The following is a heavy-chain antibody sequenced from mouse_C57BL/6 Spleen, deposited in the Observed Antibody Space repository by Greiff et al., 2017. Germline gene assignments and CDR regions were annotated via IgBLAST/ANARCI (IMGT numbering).Heavy chain of an antibody. V-gene: IGHV1-81*01. D-gene: IGHD2-1*01. Sequence: VKLVESGAELARPGASVKLSCKASGYTFTSYGISWVKQRTGQGLEWIGEIYPRSGNTYYNEKFKGKATLTADKSSSTAYMELRSLTSEDSAVYFCARAMVTSFWYFDVWGTGTTVTVSS. CDR1: GYTFTSYG. CDR3: ARAMVTSFWYFDV. J-gene: IGHJ1*03. CDR2: IYPRSGNT.